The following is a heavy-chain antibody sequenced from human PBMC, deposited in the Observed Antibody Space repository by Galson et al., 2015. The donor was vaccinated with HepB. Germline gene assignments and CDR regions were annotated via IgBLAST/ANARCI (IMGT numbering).Heavy chain of an antibody. J-gene: IGHJ5*02. V-gene: IGHV1-18*01. Sequence: SVKVSCKASGYTFTSYGISWVRQAPGQGLEWMGWISAYNGNTNYAQKLQGRVTMTTDTSTSTAYMELRSLRSDDTAVYYCARDGGYCSSTSCRNWFDPWGQGTLVTVSS. CDR3: ARDGGYCSSTSCRNWFDP. CDR2: ISAYNGNT. CDR1: GYTFTSYG. D-gene: IGHD2-2*01.